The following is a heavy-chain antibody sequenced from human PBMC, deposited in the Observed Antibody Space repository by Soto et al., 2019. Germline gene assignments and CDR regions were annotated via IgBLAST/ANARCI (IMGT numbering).Heavy chain of an antibody. CDR2: ISGSGGST. CDR3: AKGYYDSTAFDI. D-gene: IGHD3-22*01. J-gene: IGHJ3*02. CDR1: GFTFSSYA. V-gene: IGHV3-23*01. Sequence: LRLSCAASGFTFSSYAMSWVRQAPGKGLEWVSAISGSGGSTYYADSVKGRFTISRDNSKNTLYLQMNSLRAEDTAVYYCAKGYYDSTAFDIWGQGTMVTVSS.